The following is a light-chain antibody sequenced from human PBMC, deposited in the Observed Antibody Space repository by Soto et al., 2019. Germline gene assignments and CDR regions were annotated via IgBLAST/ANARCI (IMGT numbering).Light chain of an antibody. V-gene: IGLV2-14*03. CDR3: SSFTTGATTI. Sequence: QSVLTQPASVSGSPGQSITISCTGTSNDIGASKSVSWYQQHPGEAPKLILYDVINRPSGISNRFSGSKSGNTASLTISGLQADDEADYYCSSFTTGATTIFGGGTKVTVL. CDR2: DVI. J-gene: IGLJ2*01. CDR1: SNDIGASKS.